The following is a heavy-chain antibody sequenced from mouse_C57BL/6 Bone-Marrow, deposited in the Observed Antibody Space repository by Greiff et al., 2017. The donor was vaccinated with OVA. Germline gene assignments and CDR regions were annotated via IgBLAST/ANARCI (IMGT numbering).Heavy chain of an antibody. D-gene: IGHD1-1*01. CDR3: ARTTTVVATDYYAMDY. Sequence: QVQLQQPGAELVRPGSSVKLSCKASGYTFTSYWMHWVKQRPIQGLEWIGNIDPSDSETHYNQKFKDKATLTVDKSSSTAYMQLSSLTSEDSAVYYCARTTTVVATDYYAMDYWGQGTSVTVSS. V-gene: IGHV1-52*01. J-gene: IGHJ4*01. CDR1: GYTFTSYW. CDR2: IDPSDSET.